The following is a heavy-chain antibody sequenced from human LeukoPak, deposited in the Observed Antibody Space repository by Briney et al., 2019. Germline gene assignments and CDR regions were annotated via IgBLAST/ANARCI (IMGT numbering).Heavy chain of an antibody. CDR3: VRDRDVDTAMVGDY. D-gene: IGHD5-18*01. V-gene: IGHV1-18*01. Sequence: ASVKVSCKASGYTFTSYGISWVRQAPGQGLEWMGWISAYNGNTNYAQKLQGRVTMTTDTSTSTAYMELRSLRSDDTAVYYCVRDRDVDTAMVGDYWGQGTLATVSS. CDR2: ISAYNGNT. J-gene: IGHJ4*02. CDR1: GYTFTSYG.